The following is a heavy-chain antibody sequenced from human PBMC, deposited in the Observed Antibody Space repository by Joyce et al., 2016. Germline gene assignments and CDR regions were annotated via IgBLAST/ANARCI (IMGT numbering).Heavy chain of an antibody. V-gene: IGHV2-5*02. Sequence: QITLRESGPTLVKPTQTLTLTCTFSGFSLSAIGVGVGWIRQPPGKALEWLALIQWDDDKRYSPSLKSSLTITKDTSKNQVVLIMTNMAPVDTATYYCAHSARGSDSSYWYFDLWGRGILVTVST. D-gene: IGHD3-10*01. CDR1: GFSLSAIGVG. J-gene: IGHJ2*01. CDR3: AHSARGSDSSYWYFDL. CDR2: IQWDDDK.